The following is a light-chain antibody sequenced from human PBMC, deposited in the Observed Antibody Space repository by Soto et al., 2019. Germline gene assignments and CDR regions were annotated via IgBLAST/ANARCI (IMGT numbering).Light chain of an antibody. V-gene: IGLV8-61*01. Sequence: QTVVTQEPSFSVSPGRTVTLTCGLSSGSVSTSYYPSWYQQTPGQAPRTLIYSTNTRSSGVPDRFSGSILGNKAALTITGAQEDDESNYYCVLYMGSGVWVFGGGTKLPVL. J-gene: IGLJ3*02. CDR2: STN. CDR1: SGSVSTSYY. CDR3: VLYMGSGVWV.